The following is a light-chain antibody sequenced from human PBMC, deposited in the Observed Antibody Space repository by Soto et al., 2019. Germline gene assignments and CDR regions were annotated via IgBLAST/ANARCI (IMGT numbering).Light chain of an antibody. CDR1: QSVSSY. J-gene: IGKJ3*01. CDR2: DAS. CDR3: QQRSNWPVT. V-gene: IGKV3-11*01. Sequence: EIVLTQSPATLSLSPGERATLSCRASQSVSSYLAWYQQKPGQAPRLLIYDASNRATGIPARFSGSGSGTDFTLPISSLEPEDFAVYYCQQRSNWPVTFGPGTKVDI.